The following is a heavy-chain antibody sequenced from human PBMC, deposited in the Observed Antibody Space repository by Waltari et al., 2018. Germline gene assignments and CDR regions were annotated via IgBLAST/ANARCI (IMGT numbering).Heavy chain of an antibody. CDR3: ARDPPFRGGVYYGMDV. CDR2: ISAYNGNT. V-gene: IGHV1-18*01. Sequence: QVQLVQSGAEVKKPGASVKVSCKASGYTFTSYGISWVRQAPGQGLEWMGWISAYNGNTSYAQKLQCRVTMTTDTSTSTAYMELRSLRSDDTAVYYCARDPPFRGGVYYGMDVWGQGTTVTVSS. D-gene: IGHD2-8*02. CDR1: GYTFTSYG. J-gene: IGHJ6*02.